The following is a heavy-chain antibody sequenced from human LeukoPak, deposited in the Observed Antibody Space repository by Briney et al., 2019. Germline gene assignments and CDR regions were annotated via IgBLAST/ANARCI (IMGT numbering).Heavy chain of an antibody. CDR3: TTDFSHFDFSSGYYSY. J-gene: IGHJ4*02. D-gene: IGHD3-3*01. CDR1: GFTFTSAW. Sequence: GGSLRLSCAASGFTFTSAWMVWVRQAPGKGPGWVGCIKSNLDGGTTDFAAPVKGRFSISRDDLARTLYLQMNNLKADDAGVYYCTTDFSHFDFSSGYYSYWGQGSLVTVSS. V-gene: IGHV3-15*05. CDR2: IKSNLDGGTT.